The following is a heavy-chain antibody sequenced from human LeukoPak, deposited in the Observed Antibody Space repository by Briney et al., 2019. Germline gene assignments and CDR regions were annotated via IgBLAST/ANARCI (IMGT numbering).Heavy chain of an antibody. Sequence: PGGSLRLSCAASGFTFDDYAMHWVRQAPGKGLEWVSGISWNSGSIGYADSVKGRFTISRDNAKNSLYLQMNSLRAEDTALYYCAKGKKQWLGVWYFDYWGQGTLVTVSS. CDR1: GFTFDDYA. V-gene: IGHV3-9*01. CDR2: ISWNSGSI. CDR3: AKGKKQWLGVWYFDY. D-gene: IGHD6-19*01. J-gene: IGHJ4*02.